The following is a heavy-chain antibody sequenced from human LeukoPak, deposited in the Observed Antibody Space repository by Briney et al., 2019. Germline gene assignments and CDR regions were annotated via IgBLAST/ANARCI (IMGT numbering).Heavy chain of an antibody. D-gene: IGHD5-12*01. Sequence: SETLSLTCAVYGGSFSGYYWSWIRQPPRKGLEWIGEINRSGSTNYNPSLKSRVTISVDTSKNQFSLKLSSVTAADTAVYYCARGCDSGYETCYGMDVWGQGTTVTVSS. V-gene: IGHV4-34*01. CDR3: ARGCDSGYETCYGMDV. CDR2: INRSGST. J-gene: IGHJ6*02. CDR1: GGSFSGYY.